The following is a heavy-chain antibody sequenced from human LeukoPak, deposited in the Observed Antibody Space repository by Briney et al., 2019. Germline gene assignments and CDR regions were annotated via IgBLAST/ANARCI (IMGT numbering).Heavy chain of an antibody. J-gene: IGHJ4*02. D-gene: IGHD3-16*01. V-gene: IGHV3-23*01. Sequence: GGSLRLSWAPAGLRFSMFATSWVRQGPAGGLGWVSSMRGNVETFYADSVKGRFTLSSDSPRTTVYLQLNNPRVEDTAIYSCAKASWVSSTPAVRWGQGTLVTVSS. CDR3: AKASWVSSTPAVR. CDR1: GLRFSMFA. CDR2: MRGNVET.